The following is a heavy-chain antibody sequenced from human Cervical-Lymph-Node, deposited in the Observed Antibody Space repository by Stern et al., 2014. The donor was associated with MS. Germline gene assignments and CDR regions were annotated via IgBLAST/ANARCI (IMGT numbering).Heavy chain of an antibody. Sequence: EVQLVESGGGLVKPGGSLRLSCAASGFTFNTYSMNWVRQAPGKGLEWVSSISRGSTHISYTDPVKARFTANRDNAKRSLYLKINSQKVEDTAVYSGARANRPGSICGAPLDHWGQGTPVTVSS. CDR2: ISRGSTHI. CDR1: GFTFNTYS. D-gene: IGHD1-14*01. CDR3: ARANRPGSICGAPLDH. V-gene: IGHV3-21*01. J-gene: IGHJ5*02.